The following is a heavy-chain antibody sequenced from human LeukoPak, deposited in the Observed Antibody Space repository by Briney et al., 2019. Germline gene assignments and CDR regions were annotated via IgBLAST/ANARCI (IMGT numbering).Heavy chain of an antibody. Sequence: GGSLRLSCAASGFTFSNFGMSWVRQAPGRGLEWVSGISGGGDTTYYAESVKGRFTISRDNSKNTLFLQMNSLRAEDTAVCYCAKTNGYYDYWGQGTLVAVSS. J-gene: IGHJ4*02. D-gene: IGHD3-22*01. CDR3: AKTNGYYDY. CDR2: ISGGGDTT. V-gene: IGHV3-23*01. CDR1: GFTFSNFG.